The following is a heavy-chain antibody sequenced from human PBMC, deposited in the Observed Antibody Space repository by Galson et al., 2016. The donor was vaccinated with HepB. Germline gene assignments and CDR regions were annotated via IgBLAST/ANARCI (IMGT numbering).Heavy chain of an antibody. CDR3: ARMSGDLYGRGVYYYYYMDV. CDR2: IYHSGST. J-gene: IGHJ6*03. Sequence: ETLSLTCAVSGGSISDDIWWTWVRQPPGKGLEWIGEIYHSGSTNYNPSLKSRVTISVDKSKNQFSLMSSVTAADTAVYYCARMSGDLYGRGVYYYYYMDVWGKGTKVTVSS. D-gene: IGHD1-26*01. CDR1: GGSISDDIW. V-gene: IGHV4-4*02.